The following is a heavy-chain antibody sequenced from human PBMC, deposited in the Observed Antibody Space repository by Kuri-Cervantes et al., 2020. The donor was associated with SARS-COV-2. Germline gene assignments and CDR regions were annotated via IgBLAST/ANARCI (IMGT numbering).Heavy chain of an antibody. V-gene: IGHV3-30*02. D-gene: IGHD5-18*01. J-gene: IGHJ4*02. CDR1: GFTFSSYG. Sequence: GGSLRLSCAASGFTFSSYGMHWVRQAPGKGLEWVAVIWYDGSNKYYADSVKGRFTISRDNSKNTLYLQMNSLRAEDTAVYYCAGVHTTWIQLPRDYWGQGTLVTVSS. CDR2: IWYDGSNK. CDR3: AGVHTTWIQLPRDY.